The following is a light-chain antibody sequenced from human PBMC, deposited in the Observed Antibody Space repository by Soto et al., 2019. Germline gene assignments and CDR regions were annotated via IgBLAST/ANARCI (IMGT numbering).Light chain of an antibody. CDR2: AAS. CDR3: QQRSNWPPALS. J-gene: IGKJ4*01. V-gene: IGKV1-27*01. CDR1: QGISNY. Sequence: DIQMTQSPSSLSASVGDRVTITCRASQGISNYLAWYQQKPGKVPNLLIYAASTLQSGVTSRFSGGGSGTDFTLTISSLQPEDVATYYCQQRSNWPPALSFGGGTKVDIK.